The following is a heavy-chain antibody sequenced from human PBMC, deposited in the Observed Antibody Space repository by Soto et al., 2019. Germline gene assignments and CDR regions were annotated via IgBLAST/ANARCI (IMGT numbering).Heavy chain of an antibody. CDR3: ARSNRRSPYFDY. Sequence: ESLKISFRCSGYTFSNFWIAWGRHCPGKGLEGSGIIYPWYHETRYSPSGHGKLTISADKAINTADLEWSRLEGSDSALYYCARSNRRSPYFDYWGQGALVTVSS. V-gene: IGHV5-51*01. CDR2: IYPWYHET. J-gene: IGHJ4*02. CDR1: GYTFSNFW. D-gene: IGHD4-4*01.